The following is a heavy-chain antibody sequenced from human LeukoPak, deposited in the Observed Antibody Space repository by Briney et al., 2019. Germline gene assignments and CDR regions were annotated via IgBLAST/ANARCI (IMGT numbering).Heavy chain of an antibody. J-gene: IGHJ5*02. CDR3: ARHSNWNGGVDWFDP. CDR1: GGSNY. Sequence: SETLSLTCTVSGGSNYWTWIRQAPGKGLEWIAYIHYSGSPHYNPSLRSRVTISIDTSKNQLSLKLNSVTAADTAVYYCARHSNWNGGVDWFDPWGQGTQVTVSS. D-gene: IGHD1-20*01. V-gene: IGHV4-59*08. CDR2: IHYSGSP.